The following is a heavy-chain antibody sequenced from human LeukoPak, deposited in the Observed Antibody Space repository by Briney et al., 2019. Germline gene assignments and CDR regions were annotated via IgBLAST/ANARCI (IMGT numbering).Heavy chain of an antibody. Sequence: GGSLRLSCAASGFGFFNYGMSWVRQAPGKGLEWVSIISYDGSKKYYADSVKGRFTISRHNSKNTLYLQMNSLRAEDTAVYYCAKDHRPNSYSSRWLDYWGQGTLVTVSS. CDR3: AKDHRPNSYSSRWLDY. V-gene: IGHV3-30*18. J-gene: IGHJ4*02. D-gene: IGHD6-13*01. CDR2: ISYDGSKK. CDR1: GFGFFNYG.